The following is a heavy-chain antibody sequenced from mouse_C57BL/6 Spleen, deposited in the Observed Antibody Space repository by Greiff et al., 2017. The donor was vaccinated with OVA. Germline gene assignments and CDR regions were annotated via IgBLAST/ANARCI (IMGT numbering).Heavy chain of an antibody. V-gene: IGHV1-82*01. Sequence: QVHVKQSGPELVKPGASVKISCKASGYAFSSSWMNWVKQRPGKGLEWIGRIYPGDGDTNYNGKFKGKATLTADKSSSTAYMQHSSLTSEDSAVYFCSKESVYYEPLAMDYWGQGTSVTGSS. CDR2: IYPGDGDT. J-gene: IGHJ4*01. CDR3: SKESVYYEPLAMDY. D-gene: IGHD2-4*01. CDR1: GYAFSSSW.